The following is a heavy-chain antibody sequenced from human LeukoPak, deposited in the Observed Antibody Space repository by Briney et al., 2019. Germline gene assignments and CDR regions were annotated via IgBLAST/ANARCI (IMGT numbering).Heavy chain of an antibody. V-gene: IGHV4-38-2*02. D-gene: IGHD3-10*01. CDR3: ARGVGNYDSGSYNYFDY. J-gene: IGHJ4*02. Sequence: LSETLSLTCTVSGYSISSGYSWGWIRQPPGKGLEWIGSIYHTGSTYYNPSLKSRVTISVDTSKNQFSLKLSSVTAADTAVYYCARGVGNYDSGSYNYFDYWGQGTLVTVSS. CDR2: IYHTGST. CDR1: GYSISSGYS.